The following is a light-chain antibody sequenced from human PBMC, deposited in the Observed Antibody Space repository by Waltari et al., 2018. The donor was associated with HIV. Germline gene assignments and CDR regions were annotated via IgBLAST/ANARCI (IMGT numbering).Light chain of an antibody. Sequence: DIQMTQSPSSLSASVGDRVTITCRASQSIGRYLNWYQQKPGKAPKLLIYAASSLQSGVPPRFSGSGSGTDFTLAISSLQPEDFATYYCQQSTSTPLTVGGGTKVEI. CDR3: QQSTSTPLT. CDR1: QSIGRY. J-gene: IGKJ4*01. CDR2: AAS. V-gene: IGKV1-39*01.